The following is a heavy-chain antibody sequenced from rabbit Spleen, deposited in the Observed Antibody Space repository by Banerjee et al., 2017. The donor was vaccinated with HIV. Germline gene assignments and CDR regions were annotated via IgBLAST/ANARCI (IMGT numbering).Heavy chain of an antibody. D-gene: IGHD1-1*01. Sequence: QSLEESGGDLVKPEGSLTLTCKASGFSFSDRDVMCWVRQAPGKGLEWIACIDTGSSGFTYFASWAKGRFTIAKTSSTTVTLQMTSLTAADTATYFCARDLIGIIGWNFYLWGPGTLVTVS. CDR3: ARDLIGIIGWNFYL. V-gene: IGHV1S40*01. CDR1: GFSFSDRDV. CDR2: IDTGSSGFT. J-gene: IGHJ6*01.